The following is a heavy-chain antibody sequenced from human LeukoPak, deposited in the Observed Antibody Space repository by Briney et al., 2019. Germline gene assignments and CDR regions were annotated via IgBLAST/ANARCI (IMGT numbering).Heavy chain of an antibody. CDR1: GYTFASYG. D-gene: IGHD3-10*01. J-gene: IGHJ4*02. CDR3: ARDRPLDADDYYGFYYFDY. CDR2: ISAYNGNT. Sequence: GASVKVSCKASGYTFASYGISWVRQAPGQGLEWMGWISAYNGNTKYAQKVQGRVTMTTETATSTAYMELRSLRSDDTAVYYCARDRPLDADDYYGFYYFDYWGQGTLVTVSS. V-gene: IGHV1-18*01.